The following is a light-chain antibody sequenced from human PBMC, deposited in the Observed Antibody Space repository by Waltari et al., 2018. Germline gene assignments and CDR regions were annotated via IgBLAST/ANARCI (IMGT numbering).Light chain of an antibody. CDR2: EAT. CDR1: SSDVGRYIY. CDR3: SSYTSISTFV. J-gene: IGLJ1*01. V-gene: IGLV2-14*01. Sequence: QSALTQPASVSGSPGPSVTISCTGTSSDVGRYIYVSWYQQQPDKAPRLIIYEATKWPSGVSNRFSGSKSGNTASLTISGLQAEDEADYYCSSYTSISTFVFGSGTKVTVL.